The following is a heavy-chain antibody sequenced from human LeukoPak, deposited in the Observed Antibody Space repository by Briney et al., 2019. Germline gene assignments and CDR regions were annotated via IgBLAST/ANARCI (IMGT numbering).Heavy chain of an antibody. J-gene: IGHJ3*02. V-gene: IGHV4-39*07. CDR3: GRGAMRVLVIDYSDAVDI. CDR1: GGSISSSSYY. D-gene: IGHD3-22*01. Sequence: SETLSLTCTVSGGSISSSSYYWGWIRQPPGKGLEWIGSIYYSGSAYYNPSLKSRVTISVDTSKNQCSLKLSSVTAEDTAVDYCGRGAMRVLVIDYSDAVDIWGQGTMVTVSS. CDR2: IYYSGSA.